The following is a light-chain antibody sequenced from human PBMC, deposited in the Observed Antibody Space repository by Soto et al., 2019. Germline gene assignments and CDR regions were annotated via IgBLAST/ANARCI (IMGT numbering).Light chain of an antibody. V-gene: IGKV3-11*01. Sequence: EIVLTQSPATLSLSPGEKATLSCRASQSVSSYLAWYQQKPGQVPRLLIYDASNRATGIPARFSGSGSGTDFTLTISSLEPEDFAVYYCQQRSNWPRALTFGGGTKVDIK. J-gene: IGKJ4*01. CDR2: DAS. CDR1: QSVSSY. CDR3: QQRSNWPRALT.